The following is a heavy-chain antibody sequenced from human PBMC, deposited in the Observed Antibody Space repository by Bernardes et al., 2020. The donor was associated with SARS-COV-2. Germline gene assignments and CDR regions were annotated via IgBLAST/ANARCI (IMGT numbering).Heavy chain of an antibody. CDR3: AIPPTIYDRYGMDV. CDR2: INPNSGGT. Sequence: ASVKVSCKASGYTFTGYYIHWVRQAPGQGLEWMGWINPNSGGTTYAQKFQDRVTMTRDTSIRTAYMELRRLRSDDTAVYYCAIPPTIYDRYGMDVWGQGTTVTVSS. J-gene: IGHJ6*02. D-gene: IGHD3-22*01. V-gene: IGHV1-2*02. CDR1: GYTFTGYY.